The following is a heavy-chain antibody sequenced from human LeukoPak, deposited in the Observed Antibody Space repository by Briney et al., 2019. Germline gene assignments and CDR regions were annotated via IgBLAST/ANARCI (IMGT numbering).Heavy chain of an antibody. Sequence: PGGSLRLSCAASGFTFSSYAMHWVRQAPGKGLEYVSAISSDGGSTYYANSVTGRFTISRDNSKNTLYLQMGSLRADDMAVYYCARRYCSSTRCSHFDYWGQGTLVTVSA. CDR3: ARRYCSSTRCSHFDY. J-gene: IGHJ4*02. D-gene: IGHD2-2*01. V-gene: IGHV3-64*01. CDR1: GFTFSSYA. CDR2: ISSDGGST.